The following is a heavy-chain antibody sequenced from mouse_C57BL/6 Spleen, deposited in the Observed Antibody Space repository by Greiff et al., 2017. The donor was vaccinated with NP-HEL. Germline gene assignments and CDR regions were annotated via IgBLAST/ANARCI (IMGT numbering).Heavy chain of an antibody. J-gene: IGHJ1*03. Sequence: VQLQQSGAELVRPGTSVKVSCKASGYAFTNYLIEWVKQRPGQGLEWIGVINPGSGGTNYNEKFKGKATVTADKSSSTAYMQLSSLTSEDSAFYFCARFTTVVDWYFEVWGTGTTVTVSS. CDR1: GYAFTNYL. V-gene: IGHV1-54*01. D-gene: IGHD1-1*01. CDR2: INPGSGGT. CDR3: ARFTTVVDWYFEV.